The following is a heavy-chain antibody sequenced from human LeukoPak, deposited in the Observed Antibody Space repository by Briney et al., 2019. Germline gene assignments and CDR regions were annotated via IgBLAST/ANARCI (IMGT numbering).Heavy chain of an antibody. D-gene: IGHD6-13*01. CDR2: IRSKAYGGTT. V-gene: IGHV3-49*03. CDR3: TRDVVTGGAAAGAGYY. CDR1: GFTFGDYA. J-gene: IGHJ4*02. Sequence: GGSLRLSCTASGFTFGDYAMSWFRQAPGKGLEWVGFIRSKAYGGTTEYAASVKGRFTISRDDSKSIAYLQMNSLKTEDTAVYYCTRDVVTGGAAAGAGYYWGQGTLVTVSS.